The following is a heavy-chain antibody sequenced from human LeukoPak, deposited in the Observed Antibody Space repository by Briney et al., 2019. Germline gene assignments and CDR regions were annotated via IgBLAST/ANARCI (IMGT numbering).Heavy chain of an antibody. CDR3: ARWTSGVMITFGGVIALDWFDP. D-gene: IGHD3-16*02. CDR2: MNPNSGNT. CDR1: GYTFTSYD. J-gene: IGHJ5*02. Sequence: ASVKVSCKASGYTFTSYDINWVRQATGQGLEWMGWMNPNSGNTGYAQKFQGRVTMTRNTSISTAYMELSSLRSEDTAVYYCARWTSGVMITFGGVIALDWFDPWGQGTLVTVSS. V-gene: IGHV1-8*01.